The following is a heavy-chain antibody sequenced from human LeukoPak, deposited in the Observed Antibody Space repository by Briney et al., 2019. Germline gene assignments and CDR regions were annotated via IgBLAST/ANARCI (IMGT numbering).Heavy chain of an antibody. J-gene: IGHJ6*02. Sequence: PGGSLRLSCAASGFTFINYRMNWVRQAPGKGLEWVSSIRSNSSNILYADSVKGRFTISRDNSKNSLYLQMNSLRAEDTAVYYCARDKAYDFWSGFYYYGMDVWGQGTTVTVSS. V-gene: IGHV3-21*01. CDR1: GFTFINYR. CDR3: ARDKAYDFWSGFYYYGMDV. CDR2: IRSNSSNI. D-gene: IGHD3-3*01.